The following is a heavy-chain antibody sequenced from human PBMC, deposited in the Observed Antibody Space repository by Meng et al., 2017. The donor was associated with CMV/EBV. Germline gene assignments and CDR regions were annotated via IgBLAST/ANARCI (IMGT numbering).Heavy chain of an antibody. V-gene: IGHV4-34*01. D-gene: IGHD2-15*01. CDR2: INHSGST. CDR1: GGSFSGYY. J-gene: IGHJ4*02. CDR3: ASSLTYPDY. Sequence: QVQLQQWGEVLYKPSQTLSLTCAVYGGSFSGYYWSWIRQPPGKGLEWIGEINHSGSTNYNPSLQSRVTISVDTSKNQFSLKLSSVTAADTAVYYCASSLTYPDYWGQGTLVTVSS.